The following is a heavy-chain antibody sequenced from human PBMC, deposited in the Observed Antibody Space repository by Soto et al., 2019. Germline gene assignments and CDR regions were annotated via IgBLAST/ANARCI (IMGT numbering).Heavy chain of an antibody. CDR3: ASSGGQQLLGLAWDL. V-gene: IGHV4-39*01. CDR1: GGSISSSSYY. J-gene: IGHJ5*02. CDR2: IYYSGST. Sequence: SETLSLTCTVSGGSISSSSYYWGWIRQPPGKGLEWIGSIYYSGSTYYNPSLKSRVTISVDTSKNQFSLKLSSVTAADTAVYYCASSGGQQLLGLAWDLWGQGTLVTVSS. D-gene: IGHD6-13*01.